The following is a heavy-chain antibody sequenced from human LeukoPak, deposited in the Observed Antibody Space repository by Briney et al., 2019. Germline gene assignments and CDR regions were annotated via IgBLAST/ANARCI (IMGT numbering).Heavy chain of an antibody. Sequence: GGSLRLSCAASGFTFSSYSMNWVRQAPGKGLEWVSSISSSSSYIYYADSVKGRFTISRDNAKNSLYLQMNSLRAEDTAVYYCARDQGVLRFLEWLSPLDYWGQGTLVTVSS. CDR3: ARDQGVLRFLEWLSPLDY. CDR2: ISSSSSYI. V-gene: IGHV3-21*01. D-gene: IGHD3-3*01. J-gene: IGHJ4*02. CDR1: GFTFSSYS.